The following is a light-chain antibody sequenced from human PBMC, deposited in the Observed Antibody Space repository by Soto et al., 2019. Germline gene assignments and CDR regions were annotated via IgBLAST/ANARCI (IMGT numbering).Light chain of an antibody. CDR2: DAS. CDR1: QSVSSY. J-gene: IGKJ1*01. V-gene: IGKV3-11*01. Sequence: EIVLTQSPATLSLSPGERATLSCRASQSVSSYLAWHQQKPGQAPRLLIYDASNRTTGIPARFSGSGSGTDFTLTISSVEPEDCAVYYCQQRSKWPTFGQGTKVEIK. CDR3: QQRSKWPT.